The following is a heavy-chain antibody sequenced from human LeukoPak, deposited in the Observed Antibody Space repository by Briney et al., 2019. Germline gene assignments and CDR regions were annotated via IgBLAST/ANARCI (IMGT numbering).Heavy chain of an antibody. CDR1: GFTLSSNY. J-gene: IGHJ4*02. CDR3: ATETDDY. Sequence: PGGSLRLSCAASGFTLSSNYMSWVRQAPGKGLEWVLVIYSGGGTYYADSVKGRFTISRDNSKNTVYLQMNSLRAEDTAVYYCATETDDYWGQGTLVTVSS. V-gene: IGHV3-66*01. CDR2: IYSGGGT. D-gene: IGHD2-21*02.